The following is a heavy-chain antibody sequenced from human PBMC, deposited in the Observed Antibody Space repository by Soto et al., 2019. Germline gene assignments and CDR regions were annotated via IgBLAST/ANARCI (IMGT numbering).Heavy chain of an antibody. CDR1: GFTFSSYW. D-gene: IGHD6-13*01. CDR3: ARSSSSWAGVEY. J-gene: IGHJ4*02. Sequence: EVQVVESGGGLVQPGGSLRLSCAASGFTFSSYWMHWVRQAPGKGLVWVSYIKSDGRSTSYADSVKGRFTISRDNAKNTLYLQMNSLRAEDTAVYYCARSSSSWAGVEYWGQGTLVTVSS. V-gene: IGHV3-74*01. CDR2: IKSDGRST.